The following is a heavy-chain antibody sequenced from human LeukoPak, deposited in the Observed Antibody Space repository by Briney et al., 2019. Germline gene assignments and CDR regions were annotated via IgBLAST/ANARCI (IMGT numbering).Heavy chain of an antibody. Sequence: GESLKISCKGSGYSFTSYWIGWVRPMPGKGLGWRWIIYPGDSDTRYSPSFQGQVTISADKSISTAYLQWSSRKASDTAMYYCARGSAYYSDSSGYYFDYWGQGTLVTVSS. CDR1: GYSFTSYW. CDR3: ARGSAYYSDSSGYYFDY. J-gene: IGHJ4*01. CDR2: IYPGDSDT. D-gene: IGHD3-22*01. V-gene: IGHV5-51*01.